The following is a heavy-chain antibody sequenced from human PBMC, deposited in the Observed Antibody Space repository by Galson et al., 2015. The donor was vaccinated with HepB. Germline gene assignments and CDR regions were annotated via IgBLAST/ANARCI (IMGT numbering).Heavy chain of an antibody. CDR3: ARRAEYSSFKPDTYWYFDL. V-gene: IGHV3-21*04. Sequence: SLRLSCAASGFTFSSYAMNWVRQAPGKGLEWVSSISSNSKYIYYGDSLRGRFTISRDNAKNSLYLQWSSLKASDTAMYYCARRAEYSSFKPDTYWYFDLWGRGTLVTVSS. CDR2: ISSNSKYI. CDR1: GFTFSSYA. D-gene: IGHD6-6*01. J-gene: IGHJ2*01.